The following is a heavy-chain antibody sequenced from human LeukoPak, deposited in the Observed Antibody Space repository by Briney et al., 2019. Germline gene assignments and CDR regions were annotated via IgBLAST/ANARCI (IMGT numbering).Heavy chain of an antibody. J-gene: IGHJ1*01. CDR3: TTGPSYGYEW. CDR1: GMTFSDHW. CDR2: IKTDGRTT. D-gene: IGHD3-16*01. V-gene: IGHV3-74*01. Sequence: GGSLRLSCAASGMTFSDHWMHWVCQVPGKGLVWVSLIKTDGRTTIYADSVKGRFTISRDNGKSTLYLQMNSLRAEDTAIYYCTTGPSYGYEWWGQGTVVTVSS.